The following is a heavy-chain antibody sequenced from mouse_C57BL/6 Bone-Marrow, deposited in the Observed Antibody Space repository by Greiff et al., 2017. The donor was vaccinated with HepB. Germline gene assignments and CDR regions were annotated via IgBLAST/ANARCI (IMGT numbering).Heavy chain of an antibody. Sequence: VQLQQSGPGLVQPSQSLSITCTVSGFSLTSYGVHWVRQSPGKGLEWLGVIWSGGSKDYNAAFISRLSISKDNSKSQVFFKMNSLQADDTAIYYCARNKVYDGTLAYWGQGTLVTVSA. CDR2: IWSGGSK. CDR3: ARNKVYDGTLAY. J-gene: IGHJ3*01. D-gene: IGHD2-3*01. CDR1: GFSLTSYG. V-gene: IGHV2-2*01.